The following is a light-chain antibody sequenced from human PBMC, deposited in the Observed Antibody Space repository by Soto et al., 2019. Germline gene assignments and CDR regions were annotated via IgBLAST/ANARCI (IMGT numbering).Light chain of an antibody. CDR3: RSYTSTTTEV. J-gene: IGLJ1*01. CDR2: DVS. CDR1: SSDLGRYNY. V-gene: IGLV2-14*03. Sequence: QSVLTQPASVSGSPGQSIAISCTGTSSDLGRYNYVSWYQQYLGKAPKLIIYDVSSRPSGVSNRFSGSKSGNTASLTISGLQAEDEADYYCRSYTSTTTEVFGTGTKVTVL.